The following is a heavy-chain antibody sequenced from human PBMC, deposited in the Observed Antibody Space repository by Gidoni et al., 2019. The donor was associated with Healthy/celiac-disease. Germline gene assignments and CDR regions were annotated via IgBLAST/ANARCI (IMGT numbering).Heavy chain of an antibody. V-gene: IGHV4-4*07. CDR3: ARDHSGSYPGAFDI. Sequence: QVQLQESGPGLVKPSETLSPPCPVSGGPISSYYWSWIRQPAGKGLEWIGRIYTSGSTNYNPSLKSRVTMSVDTSKNQFSLKLSSVTAADTAVYYCARDHSGSYPGAFDIWGQGTMVTVSS. CDR1: GGPISSYY. CDR2: IYTSGST. J-gene: IGHJ3*02. D-gene: IGHD1-26*01.